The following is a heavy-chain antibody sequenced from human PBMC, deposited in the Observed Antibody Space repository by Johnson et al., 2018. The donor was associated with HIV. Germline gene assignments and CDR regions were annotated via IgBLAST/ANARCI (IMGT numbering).Heavy chain of an antibody. CDR2: ISYDGSNK. D-gene: IGHD6-13*01. CDR3: ATDGPGSTSWYCTFDI. J-gene: IGHJ3*02. V-gene: IGHV3-30-3*01. Sequence: QVQVVESGGGLIQPEGSLRLSCAASGFIVSSNYMSWVRQAPGKGLEWVAVISYDGSNKYYADSVKGRFTISRDNSKNTLYLQMNSLRADDTAVYYCATDGPGSTSWYCTFDIWGQGTMVTVSS. CDR1: GFIVSSNY.